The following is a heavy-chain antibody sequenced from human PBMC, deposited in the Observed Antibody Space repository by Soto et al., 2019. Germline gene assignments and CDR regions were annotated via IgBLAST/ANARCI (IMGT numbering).Heavy chain of an antibody. CDR3: APLAGENWFDP. D-gene: IGHD7-27*01. J-gene: IGHJ5*02. Sequence: QITLKESGPTLVKPTQTLTLTCTFSGFSLSTSGVGVGWIRQPPGKALEWLALIYWDDDKRYSPSLKSRLTIPKDTSKNHVVLTMTNVDPVDTATYYCAPLAGENWFDPWGQGTLITVSS. V-gene: IGHV2-5*02. CDR1: GFSLSTSGVG. CDR2: IYWDDDK.